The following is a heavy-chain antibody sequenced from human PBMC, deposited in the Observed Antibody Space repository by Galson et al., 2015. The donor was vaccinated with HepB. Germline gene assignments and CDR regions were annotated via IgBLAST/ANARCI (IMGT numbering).Heavy chain of an antibody. D-gene: IGHD4-23*01. CDR1: GITLSSYW. J-gene: IGHJ6*03. CDR2: IKEDGNEK. CDR3: ARDRRWFRNYDYYYYMDV. Sequence: SLRLSCAGSGITLSSYWMSWVRQAPGKGLEWVANIKEDGNEKYYVDSVKGRFTISRDNAKNSLYLQMNSLRAEDTAIYYCARDRRWFRNYDYYYYMDVWGKGTTVTVSS. V-gene: IGHV3-7*01.